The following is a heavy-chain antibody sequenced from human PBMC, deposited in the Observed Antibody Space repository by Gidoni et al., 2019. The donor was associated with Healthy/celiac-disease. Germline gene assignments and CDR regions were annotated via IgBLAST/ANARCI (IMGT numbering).Heavy chain of an antibody. J-gene: IGHJ4*02. CDR3: ARVYGGNSFFDY. CDR2: IIPILGIA. Sequence: QVQLVQSGAEVKKPGSSVKVSCKASGGTFSSYTISWVRQAPGQGLEWMGRIIPILGIANYAQKFQGRVTSTADKSTSTAYMELSSLRSEDTAVYYCARVYGGNSFFDYWGQGTLVTVSS. CDR1: GGTFSSYT. D-gene: IGHD4-17*01. V-gene: IGHV1-69*02.